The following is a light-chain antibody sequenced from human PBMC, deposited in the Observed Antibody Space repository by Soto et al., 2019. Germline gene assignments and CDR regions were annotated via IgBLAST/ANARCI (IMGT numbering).Light chain of an antibody. J-gene: IGLJ1*01. CDR1: SSNIGAGYD. CDR2: GNS. Sequence: QSVLTQPPSVSGAPGQRVTISCTGSSSNIGAGYDVHWYQQLPGTAPKLLIYGNSNRPSGVPDRFSGSKSGTSASLAITWLQVEDEADYYYSSYTSISTYVFGAGTKVTV. CDR3: SSYTSISTYV. V-gene: IGLV1-40*01.